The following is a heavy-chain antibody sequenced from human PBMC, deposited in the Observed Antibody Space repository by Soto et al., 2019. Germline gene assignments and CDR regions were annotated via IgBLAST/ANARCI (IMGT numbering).Heavy chain of an antibody. D-gene: IGHD6-6*01. Sequence: QVQLVESGGGVVQPGRSLRLSCAASGFTFSSYGMHWVRQAPGKGLEWVAVIWYDGSNKYYADSVKGRFTISRDNSKNTLYLQRNSLRAEDTAVYYCARDSSSADFDYWGQGTLVTVSS. CDR3: ARDSSSADFDY. J-gene: IGHJ4*02. CDR2: IWYDGSNK. CDR1: GFTFSSYG. V-gene: IGHV3-33*01.